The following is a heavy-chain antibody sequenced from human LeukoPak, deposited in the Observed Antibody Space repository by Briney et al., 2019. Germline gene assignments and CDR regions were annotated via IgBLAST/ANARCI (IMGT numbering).Heavy chain of an antibody. CDR3: ARDQDSSGALFDY. J-gene: IGHJ4*02. CDR1: GFTFSSYA. V-gene: IGHV3-30-3*01. D-gene: IGHD6-19*01. CDR2: ISYDGSNK. Sequence: PSGRSLRLSCAASGFTFSSYAMHWVRQAPGKGLEWVAVISYDGSNKYYADSVKGRFTISRDNSKNTLYLQMNSLRAEDTAVYYCARDQDSSGALFDYWGQGTLVTVSS.